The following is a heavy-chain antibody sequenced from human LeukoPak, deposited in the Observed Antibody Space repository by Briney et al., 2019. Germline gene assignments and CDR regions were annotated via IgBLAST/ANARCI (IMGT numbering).Heavy chain of an antibody. V-gene: IGHV6-1*01. CDR1: GDSVSSNSAA. D-gene: IGHD6-19*01. Sequence: QTLSLTCAISGDSVSSNSAAWNWIRQSPARGLEWLGRTYYRSKSYNDYAVSVKSRITINPATSKNQFSLQLNSVTPEDTAVYYCAREGRYSSGWYDYWGQGTLVTVSS. J-gene: IGHJ4*02. CDR2: TYYRSKSYN. CDR3: AREGRYSSGWYDY.